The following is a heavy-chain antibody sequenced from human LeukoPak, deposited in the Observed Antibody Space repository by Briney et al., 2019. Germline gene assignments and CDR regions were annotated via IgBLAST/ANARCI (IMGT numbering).Heavy chain of an antibody. CDR1: GYSISSGYY. V-gene: IGHV4-38-2*01. D-gene: IGHD3-9*01. CDR3: ARSATGFRQDY. CDR2: IYHSGST. Sequence: SETLSLTCAVSGYSISSGYYWGWIRQPPGNGLEWIGSIYHSGSTYYNPSLKSRVTISVDTSKNQFSLKLSSVTAADTAVYYCARSATGFRQDYWGQGTLVTVSS. J-gene: IGHJ4*02.